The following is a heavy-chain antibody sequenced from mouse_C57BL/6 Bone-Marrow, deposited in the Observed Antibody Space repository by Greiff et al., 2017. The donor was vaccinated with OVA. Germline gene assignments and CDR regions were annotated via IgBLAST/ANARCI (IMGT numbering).Heavy chain of an antibody. CDR1: GYTFTDHT. CDR3: ARRVDYYAMDY. Sequence: VHLVESDAELVKPGASVKISCKVSGYTFTDHTIHWLKQRPEQGLEWIGYIYPRDGSTKYNEKFKGKATLTADKSSSTAYMQLNSLTSEDSAVYFCARRVDYYAMDYWGQGTSVTVSS. V-gene: IGHV1-78*01. D-gene: IGHD1-1*01. CDR2: IYPRDGST. J-gene: IGHJ4*01.